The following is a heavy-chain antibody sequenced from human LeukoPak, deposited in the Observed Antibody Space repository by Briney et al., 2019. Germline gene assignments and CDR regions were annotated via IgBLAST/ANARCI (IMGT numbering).Heavy chain of an antibody. V-gene: IGHV3-23*01. CDR3: AKNLCSSTSCYQYYYYGMDV. Sequence: GGSLRLSCAASGFPFSNYAMSWVRQPPGKGLEWVSAISGSGGSTYYAYSVKGRFTISRDNSKNTLYLQMNSLRAEDTAVYYCAKNLCSSTSCYQYYYYGMDVWGQGTTVTVSS. CDR2: ISGSGGST. CDR1: GFPFSNYA. J-gene: IGHJ6*02. D-gene: IGHD2-2*01.